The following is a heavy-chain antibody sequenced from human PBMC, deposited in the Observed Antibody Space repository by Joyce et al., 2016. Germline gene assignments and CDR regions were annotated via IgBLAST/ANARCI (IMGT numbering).Heavy chain of an antibody. CDR2: IIPLFGAA. Sequence: QVLLVQSGAAVKRPGSSLRVSCKSSGGDFSNYTVNWVRQAPGQRREWMGGIIPLFGAAKYAEDFQGRGTLTADKSTRTAYLELSSLTSADTAVYYCARGGTSSDHYFFYTLDVWGPGTTVIVSS. CDR1: GGDFSNYT. CDR3: ARGGTSSDHYFFYTLDV. J-gene: IGHJ6*02. D-gene: IGHD1-14*01. V-gene: IGHV1-69*14.